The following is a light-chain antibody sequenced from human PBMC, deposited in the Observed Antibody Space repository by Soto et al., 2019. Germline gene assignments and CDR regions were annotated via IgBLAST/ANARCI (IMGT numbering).Light chain of an antibody. J-gene: IGKJ5*01. CDR3: QQYDSSPIT. CDR2: GAS. CDR1: ESVSSSY. V-gene: IGKV3-20*01. Sequence: EIVLTQSPDTLSLSPGGRGTLSCMAGESVSSSYLAWYQQKPGEAPSLVIYGASRRATGIPERFSGSGSGTDFTLTISRLEPEDFEVYYCQQYDSSPITFGQGTRLEIK.